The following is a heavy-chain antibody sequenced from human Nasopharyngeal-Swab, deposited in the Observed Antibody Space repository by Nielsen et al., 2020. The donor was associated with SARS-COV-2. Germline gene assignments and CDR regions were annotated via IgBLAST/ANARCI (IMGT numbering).Heavy chain of an antibody. CDR1: GFTFSSYG. CDR2: IRYDGSNK. D-gene: IGHD2-2*02. Sequence: GESLKISCAASGFTFSSYGMHWVRQAPGKGLEWVAFIRYDGSNKYYADSVKGRFTISRDNSKNTLYLQMNSLRAEDTAVYYYAKDSEYCSSTSCYMYYYYYMDVWGKGTTVTVSS. J-gene: IGHJ6*03. V-gene: IGHV3-30*02. CDR3: AKDSEYCSSTSCYMYYYYYMDV.